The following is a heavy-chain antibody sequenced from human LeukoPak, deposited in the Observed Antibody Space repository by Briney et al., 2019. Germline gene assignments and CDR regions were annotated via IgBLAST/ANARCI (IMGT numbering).Heavy chain of an antibody. Sequence: GGSLRLSCAASGFTFSSYSMNWVRQAPGKGLEWVSSISSSSSYIYYADSVKGRFTISRDNAKNSLYLQMNSLRAEDTAVYYCASGKYGAYFDYWGQGTLVTVSS. D-gene: IGHD4-17*01. CDR1: GFTFSSYS. V-gene: IGHV3-21*01. J-gene: IGHJ4*02. CDR3: ASGKYGAYFDY. CDR2: ISSSSSYI.